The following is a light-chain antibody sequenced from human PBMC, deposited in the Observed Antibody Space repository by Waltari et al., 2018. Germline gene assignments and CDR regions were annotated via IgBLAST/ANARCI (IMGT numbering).Light chain of an antibody. CDR1: QSVSRS. Sequence: IVLPQSPGTLSLSPGERATLSCRASQSVSRSLAWYQQKPGQAPTLLIYGASTRATGIPDRFTGSGSGTDFSLTISSLGPEDFAIYFCQHYVRLPATFGQGTKVEIK. CDR3: QHYVRLPAT. J-gene: IGKJ1*01. V-gene: IGKV3-20*01. CDR2: GAS.